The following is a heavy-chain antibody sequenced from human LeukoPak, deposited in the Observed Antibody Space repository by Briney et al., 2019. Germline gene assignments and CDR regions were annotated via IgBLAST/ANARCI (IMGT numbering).Heavy chain of an antibody. V-gene: IGHV3-23*01. Sequence: GGSLRLSCAASGFTFSSYAMSWVRQAPGKGLEWVSAISGSGGSTYYADSVKGRFTISRDNAKNSLYLQMNSLRAEDTAVYYCARVKYSYEPGFHYYYYMDVCGKGTTVTISS. D-gene: IGHD5-18*01. CDR1: GFTFSSYA. CDR2: ISGSGGST. CDR3: ARVKYSYEPGFHYYYYMDV. J-gene: IGHJ6*03.